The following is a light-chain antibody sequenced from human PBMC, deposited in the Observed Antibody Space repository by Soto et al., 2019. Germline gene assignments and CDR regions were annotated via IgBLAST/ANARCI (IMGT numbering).Light chain of an antibody. Sequence: DIPMTQSPSTLSASVGDRVTITCRASQSISSWLAWYQQKPGKAAKLLIYDASSLESGVPSRFSGSGSGTEFTLTISSLQPDDFATYYCQQYNSPVAFGQGTKLEIK. CDR2: DAS. CDR1: QSISSW. V-gene: IGKV1-5*01. J-gene: IGKJ2*01. CDR3: QQYNSPVA.